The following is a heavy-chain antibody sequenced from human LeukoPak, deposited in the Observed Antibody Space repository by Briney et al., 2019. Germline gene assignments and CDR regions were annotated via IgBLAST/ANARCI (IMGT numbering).Heavy chain of an antibody. J-gene: IGHJ4*02. Sequence: GGSLRLSCAASGFTFSSYAMSWVRRAPGKGLEWVSAISGSGGSTFYADSVKGRFTISRDNSKNTLYLQMNSLRAEDTAVYYCAKDRAQTPLKYWGQGTLVTVSS. CDR3: AKDRAQTPLKY. V-gene: IGHV3-23*01. D-gene: IGHD3-10*01. CDR2: ISGSGGST. CDR1: GFTFSSYA.